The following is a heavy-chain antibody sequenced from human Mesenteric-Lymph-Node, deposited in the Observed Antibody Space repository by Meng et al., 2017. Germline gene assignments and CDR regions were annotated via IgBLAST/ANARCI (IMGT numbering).Heavy chain of an antibody. CDR1: AGSISSSNFY. CDR3: ARYRLTTVTTNAFDY. D-gene: IGHD4-17*01. J-gene: IGHJ4*02. CDR2: IYYSGST. V-gene: IGHV4-39*01. Sequence: SETLSLTCTVSAGSISSSNFYLTWIRQPPGKGLEWVGSIYYSGSTYYNPSLNSRVTISADTSKNQFSLKLSSVTAADTAVYYCARYRLTTVTTNAFDYWGQGTLVTVSS.